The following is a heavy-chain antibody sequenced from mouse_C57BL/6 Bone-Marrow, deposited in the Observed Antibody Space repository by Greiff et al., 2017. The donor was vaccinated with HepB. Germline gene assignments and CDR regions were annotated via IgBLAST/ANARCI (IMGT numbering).Heavy chain of an antibody. CDR1: GFTIKNTY. Sequence: EVQLQQSVAELVRPGASVKLSCTASGFTIKNTYMHWVQQRPEQGLEWIGSITPANGNTKYAPRFQGKATITADTPSNTAYLQISSLTSEDTAIYYCARTGTDYWGQGTTLTVSS. J-gene: IGHJ2*01. CDR2: ITPANGNT. CDR3: ARTGTDY. V-gene: IGHV14-3*01. D-gene: IGHD4-1*01.